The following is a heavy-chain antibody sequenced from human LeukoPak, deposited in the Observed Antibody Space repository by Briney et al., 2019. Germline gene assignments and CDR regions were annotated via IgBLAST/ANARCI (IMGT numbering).Heavy chain of an antibody. V-gene: IGHV1-69*13. D-gene: IGHD2-15*01. CDR1: GGTFSSYA. CDR2: IIPIFGTA. CDR3: ARARELGYCSGGSCYSRYYFDY. J-gene: IGHJ4*02. Sequence: SVKVSCKASGGTFSSYASSWVRQDPGQGLEWMGGIIPIFGTANYAQKFQGRVTITADESTSTAYIELSSLSSEDTAVYYCARARELGYCSGGSCYSRYYFDYWGQGTLVTVSS.